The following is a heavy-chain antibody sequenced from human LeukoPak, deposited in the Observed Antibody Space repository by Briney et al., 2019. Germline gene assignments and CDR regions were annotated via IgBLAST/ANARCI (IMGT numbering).Heavy chain of an antibody. D-gene: IGHD1-1*01. V-gene: IGHV1-46*01. CDR2: INPSGGST. CDR3: ASNVQTGTQKY. J-gene: IGHJ4*02. Sequence: ASVKVSCKASGYTFTSYYMHWVRQAPGQGLEWMGIINPSGGSTSYAQKFQGRVTMTRDTSTGTVYMELSSLRSEDTAVYYCASNVQTGTQKYWGQGTLVTVSS. CDR1: GYTFTSYY.